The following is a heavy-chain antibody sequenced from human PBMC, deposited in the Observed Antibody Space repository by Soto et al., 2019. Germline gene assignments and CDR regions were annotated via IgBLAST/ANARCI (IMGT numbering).Heavy chain of an antibody. J-gene: IGHJ6*02. CDR1: SDSISNYY. D-gene: IGHD3-10*01. Sequence: PSETLSLTCTVSSDSISNYYCSWFRQPPGKGLEWIGYMHYNGYTSYNPSLRSRVTISVDTSKNQFSLKLTSGTVAATPLYYFARQRFRATLGLVDLCGQGTTVTVSS. V-gene: IGHV4-59*08. CDR2: MHYNGYT. CDR3: ARQRFRATLGLVDL.